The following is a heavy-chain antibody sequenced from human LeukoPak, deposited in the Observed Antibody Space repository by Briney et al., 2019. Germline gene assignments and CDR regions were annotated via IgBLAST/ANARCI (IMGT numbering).Heavy chain of an antibody. J-gene: IGHJ4*02. V-gene: IGHV3-74*01. CDR3: AKDRIVATSVFDY. CDR1: GFTISSYW. Sequence: GGSLRLCCAASGFTISSYWMHRVRQAPGKGLVWVSRVNVDGSTYYADSVKGRFTISRDNSKNTLYLQMNSLRAEDTAVYYCAKDRIVATSVFDYWGQGTLVTVSS. CDR2: VNVDGST. D-gene: IGHD5-12*01.